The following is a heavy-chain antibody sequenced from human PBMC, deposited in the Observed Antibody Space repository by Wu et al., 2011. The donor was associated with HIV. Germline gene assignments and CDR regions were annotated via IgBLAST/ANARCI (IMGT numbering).Heavy chain of an antibody. Sequence: QVQLVQSGAEVKKPGSSVKISCKASGDTFDSYAISWVRQAPGQGLEWMGGIIPIFGTPNYAQKFQGRVTITADRSTSTAYVELSSLRSDDTAVYYCAREESSLTRVSSYFYGMDVVGPKGPTVTVSS. CDR3: AREESSLTRVSSYFYGMDV. D-gene: IGHD5/OR15-5a*01. V-gene: IGHV1-69*14. J-gene: IGHJ6*01. CDR2: IIPIFGTP. CDR1: GDTFDSYA.